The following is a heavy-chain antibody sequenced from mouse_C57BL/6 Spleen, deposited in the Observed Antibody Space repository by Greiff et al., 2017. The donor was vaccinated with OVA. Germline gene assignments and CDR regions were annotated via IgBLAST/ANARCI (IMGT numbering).Heavy chain of an antibody. J-gene: IGHJ3*01. CDR2: IYPRDGST. Sequence: VQLQQSDAELVKPGASVKISCKVSGYTFTDHTIHWMKQRPEQGLEWIGYIYPRDGSTKYNEKFKGKATLTADKSSSTAYMQLNSLTSEDSAVYFCAQDYDEGGAWFAYWGQGTLVTVSA. CDR1: GYTFTDHT. V-gene: IGHV1-78*01. D-gene: IGHD2-4*01. CDR3: AQDYDEGGAWFAY.